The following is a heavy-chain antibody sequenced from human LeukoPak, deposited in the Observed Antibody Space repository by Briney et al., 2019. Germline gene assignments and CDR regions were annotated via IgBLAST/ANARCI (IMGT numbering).Heavy chain of an antibody. D-gene: IGHD3-16*02. Sequence: SETLSLTCTVSGDSISSGSYYWSWIRQPAGKGLEWIGRISTSGSTNYNPSLKSRVTISVDTSKNQFSLKLSSVTAADTAVYYCARGVWGSYPPGYYYYYMDVWGKGTTVTVSS. CDR3: ARGVWGSYPPGYYYYYMDV. J-gene: IGHJ6*03. V-gene: IGHV4-61*02. CDR2: ISTSGST. CDR1: GDSISSGSYY.